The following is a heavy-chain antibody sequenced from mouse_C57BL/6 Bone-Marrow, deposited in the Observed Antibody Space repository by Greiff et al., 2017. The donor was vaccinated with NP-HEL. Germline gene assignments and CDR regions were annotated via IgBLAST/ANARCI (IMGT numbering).Heavy chain of an antibody. V-gene: IGHV7-3*01. CDR2: IRNKANGYTT. J-gene: IGHJ2*01. CDR3: ARYMAHPLFDY. CDR1: GFTFTDYY. Sequence: EVQVVESGGGLVQPGGSLSLSCAASGFTFTDYYMSWVRQPPGKALEWLGFIRNKANGYTTEYSASVKGRFTISRDNSQSILYLQMNALRAEDSATYYCARYMAHPLFDYWGQGTTLTVSS.